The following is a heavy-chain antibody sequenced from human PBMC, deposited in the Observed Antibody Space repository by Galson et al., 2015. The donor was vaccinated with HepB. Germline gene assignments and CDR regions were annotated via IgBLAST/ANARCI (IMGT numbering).Heavy chain of an antibody. V-gene: IGHV4-59*01. J-gene: IGHJ5*02. CDR3: ARGGSTTSHLRFDP. CDR2: IYYSGST. Sequence: LSLTCTVSGGSISTYYWSWIRQPPGKGLEWIGYIYYSGSTNYSPSLKSRVTISVDTSKNQFSLKLSSVTAADTAVYYCARGGSTTSHLRFDPWGQGTLVTVSS. CDR1: GGSISTYY. D-gene: IGHD2-2*01.